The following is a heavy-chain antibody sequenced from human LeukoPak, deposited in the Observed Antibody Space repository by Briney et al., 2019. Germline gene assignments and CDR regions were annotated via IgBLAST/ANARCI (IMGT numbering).Heavy chain of an antibody. J-gene: IGHJ4*02. V-gene: IGHV1-69*06. D-gene: IGHD3-10*01. CDR1: GGTFSSYA. CDR3: AREWGYGSGSYYKGFDY. CDR2: IIPIFGTA. Sequence: ASVKVSCKASGGTFSSYAISWVRQAPGQGLEWMGGIIPIFGTANYAQKFQGRVTITADKSTSTAYMELSSLRSEDTAVYYCAREWGYGSGSYYKGFDYWGQGTLVTVSS.